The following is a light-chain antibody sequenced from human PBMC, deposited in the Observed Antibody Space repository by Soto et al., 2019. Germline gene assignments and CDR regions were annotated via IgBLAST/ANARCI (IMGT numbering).Light chain of an antibody. J-gene: IGKJ5*01. CDR1: QSISSD. V-gene: IGKV3-11*01. CDR2: DAS. CDR3: QQRGNWPPIT. Sequence: EMVWTQSPAALSVSPVEGATLSSRSSQSISSDLAWYQQKPGQAPRLLVYDASNRAAGIPARFSGSGSGTDFTLTISSLEPEDFAVYYCQQRGNWPPITFGQGTRLEIK.